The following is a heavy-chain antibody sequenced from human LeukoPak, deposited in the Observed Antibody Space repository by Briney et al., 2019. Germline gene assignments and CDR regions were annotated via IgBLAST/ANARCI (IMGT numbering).Heavy chain of an antibody. Sequence: SETLSLTCAVYGGSFSGYYWSWIRQPPGKGLEWIGEINHSGSTNYNPSLKSRVTISVDTSKNQFSLKLSSVTAADTAVYYCARYGGGFLTHFDYWGQGTLVTVSS. V-gene: IGHV4-34*01. CDR3: ARYGGGFLTHFDY. CDR1: GGSFSGYY. J-gene: IGHJ4*02. CDR2: INHSGST. D-gene: IGHD3-9*01.